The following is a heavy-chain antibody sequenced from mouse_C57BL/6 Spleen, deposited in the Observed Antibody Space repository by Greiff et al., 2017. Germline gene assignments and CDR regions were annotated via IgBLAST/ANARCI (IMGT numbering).Heavy chain of an antibody. CDR1: GYAFSSSW. CDR2: IYPGDGDT. CDR3: AREGDSSGLYAMDY. J-gene: IGHJ4*01. V-gene: IGHV1-82*01. D-gene: IGHD3-2*02. Sequence: VKLMESGPELVKPGASVKISCKASGYAFSSSWMNWVKQRPGKGLEWIGRIYPGDGDTNYNGKFKGKATLTADKSSSTAYMQLSSLTSEDSAVYFCAREGDSSGLYAMDYWGQETSVTVSS.